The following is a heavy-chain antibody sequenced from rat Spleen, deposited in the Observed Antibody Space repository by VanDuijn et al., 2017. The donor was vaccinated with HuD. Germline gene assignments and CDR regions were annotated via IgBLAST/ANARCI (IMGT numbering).Heavy chain of an antibody. J-gene: IGHJ2*01. CDR2: ISTGGGNT. CDR1: GFTFSDYA. Sequence: EVQLVESGGGLVQPGRSLKLSCAVSGFTFSDYAMAWVRQAPKKGLEWVASISTGGGNTYYRDSVKGRFTISRDNAKNTQYLQMDSLKSEDTATYYCTTQGIIRIPLFDYWGRGVMVTVSS. CDR3: TTQGIIRIPLFDY. D-gene: IGHD4-3*01. V-gene: IGHV5S13*01.